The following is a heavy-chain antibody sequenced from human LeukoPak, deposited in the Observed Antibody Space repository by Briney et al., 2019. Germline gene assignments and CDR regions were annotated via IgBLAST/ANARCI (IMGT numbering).Heavy chain of an antibody. V-gene: IGHV1-69*13. Sequence: SVKVSCKASGGTFSSYTISWVRQAPGQGLEWMGGIIPIFGTANYAQKFQGRVTITADESTSTAYMELSSLRSEDTAVYYCASTDAGYSSSWRLGWFDPWGQGTLVTVSS. CDR1: GGTFSSYT. J-gene: IGHJ5*02. CDR3: ASTDAGYSSSWRLGWFDP. CDR2: IIPIFGTA. D-gene: IGHD6-13*01.